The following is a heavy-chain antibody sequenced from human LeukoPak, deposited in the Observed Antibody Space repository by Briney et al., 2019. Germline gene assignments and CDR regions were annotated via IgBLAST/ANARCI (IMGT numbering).Heavy chain of an antibody. CDR3: ARGRRYGDYLNY. CDR1: GGSFSGYY. D-gene: IGHD4-17*01. V-gene: IGHV4-34*01. J-gene: IGHJ4*02. Sequence: SETLSLTCAVSGGSFSGYYWSWIRQSPGKGLEWIGEINHSGSTNYNPSLKSRVTISVDTSKNQFSLKLSSVTAADTAVYYCARGRRYGDYLNYWGQGTLVSVSS. CDR2: INHSGST.